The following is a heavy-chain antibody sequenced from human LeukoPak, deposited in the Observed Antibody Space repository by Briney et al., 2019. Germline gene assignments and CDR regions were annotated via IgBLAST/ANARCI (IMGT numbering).Heavy chain of an antibody. CDR1: GYTFTGYY. CDR3: ATVQKQDYDTRPYYDH. Sequence: ASVKVSCKASGYTFTGYYMHWVRQAPGQGLEWMGWINPNSGGTNYAQKFQGRVTMTEDKSTDTAYMELSSLRSEDTAVYYCATVQKQDYDTRPYYDHWGQGTLVTVSS. D-gene: IGHD3-22*01. CDR2: INPNSGGT. V-gene: IGHV1-2*02. J-gene: IGHJ4*02.